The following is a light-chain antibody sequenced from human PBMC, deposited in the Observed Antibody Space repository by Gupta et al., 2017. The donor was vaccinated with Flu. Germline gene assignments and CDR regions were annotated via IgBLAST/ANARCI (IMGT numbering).Light chain of an antibody. CDR2: TNN. CDR1: RSNVGSDT. CDR3: AAWDDSLNAWV. Sequence: VTISCSGTRSNVGSDTVNWYQQVPGTAPKLLIYTNNQRPSGVPDRFSGSKSGTSASLAISGLQSEDEADYYCAAWDDSLNAWVFGGGTKLTVL. J-gene: IGLJ3*02. V-gene: IGLV1-44*01.